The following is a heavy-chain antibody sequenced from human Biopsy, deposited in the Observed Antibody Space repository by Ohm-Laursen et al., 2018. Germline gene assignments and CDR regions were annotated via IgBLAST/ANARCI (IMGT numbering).Heavy chain of an antibody. V-gene: IGHV1-2*02. CDR3: TRGGYYYDSLAYYYWFDP. CDR2: INAKTGDT. J-gene: IGHJ5*02. Sequence: SLVKVSCKASGYTFTGYHVHWVRQAPGQGLEWMGWINAKTGDTNYAQKFQGRVTMTRDTSISTACVDLSSLRSDDTAVYYCTRGGYYYDSLAYYYWFDPWGQGTLVTVSS. CDR1: GYTFTGYH. D-gene: IGHD3-22*01.